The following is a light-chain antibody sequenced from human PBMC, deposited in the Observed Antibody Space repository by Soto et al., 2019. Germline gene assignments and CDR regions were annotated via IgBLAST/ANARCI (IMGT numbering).Light chain of an antibody. CDR1: RDISNH. J-gene: IGKJ1*01. CDR2: AAS. Sequence: DIQMTQSPSAMPASVGDRVTITCRASRDISNHLAWFQQKPGKATKRLIYAASNLQTGVPSRFSGSGAGTEFTLTISSLQHEDFATYYCLQNNSYPPTFGQGTKVDIK. V-gene: IGKV1-17*03. CDR3: LQNNSYPPT.